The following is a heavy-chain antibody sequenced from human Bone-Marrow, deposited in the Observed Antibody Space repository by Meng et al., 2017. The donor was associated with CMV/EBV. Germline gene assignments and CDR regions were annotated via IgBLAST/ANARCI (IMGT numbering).Heavy chain of an antibody. Sequence: GESLKISCAASGFTVSSNYMSWVRQAPGKGLEWISVIYSGGSTYYADSVKGRFAISRDNSKNTLYLQMNSLRAEDTAVYYCARDRDYSGSYYFDYWGQGTLVTSPQ. CDR1: GFTVSSNY. CDR2: IYSGGST. D-gene: IGHD1-26*01. V-gene: IGHV3-53*05. CDR3: ARDRDYSGSYYFDY. J-gene: IGHJ4*02.